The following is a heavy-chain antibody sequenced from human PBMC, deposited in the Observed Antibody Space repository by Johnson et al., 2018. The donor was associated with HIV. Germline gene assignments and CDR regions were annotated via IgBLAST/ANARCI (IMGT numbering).Heavy chain of an antibody. CDR2: IKSKTDGGTT. J-gene: IGHJ3*02. CDR3: ARSWGIADI. CDR1: GFTFADYG. D-gene: IGHD6-13*01. V-gene: IGHV3-15*05. Sequence: VQLVESGGGVVQPGGSLRLSCAASGFTFADYGMHWVRQAPGKGLEWVGRIKSKTDGGTTDYAAPVKGRFTISRDNSKNTLYLQMNSLSAEDTAVYYCARSWGIADIWGQGTMVTVSS.